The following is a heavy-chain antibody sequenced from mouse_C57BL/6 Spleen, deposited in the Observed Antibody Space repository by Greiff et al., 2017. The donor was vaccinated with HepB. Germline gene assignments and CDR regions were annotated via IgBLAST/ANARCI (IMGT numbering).Heavy chain of an antibody. CDR2: ISGGGGNT. V-gene: IGHV5-9*01. Sequence: EVKLMESGGGLVKPGGSLKLSCAASGFTFSSYTMSWVRQTPEKRLEWVATISGGGGNTYYPDSVKGRFTISRDNAKNTLYLQMSSLRSEDTALYYCARGYYGTSYFDDWGQGTTLTVSS. CDR3: ARGYYGTSYFDD. J-gene: IGHJ2*01. CDR1: GFTFSSYT. D-gene: IGHD1-1*01.